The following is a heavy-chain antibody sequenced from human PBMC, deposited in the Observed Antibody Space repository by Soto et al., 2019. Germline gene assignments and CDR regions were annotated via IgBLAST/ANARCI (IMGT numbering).Heavy chain of an antibody. J-gene: IGHJ3*02. D-gene: IGHD1-20*01. Sequence: GVLRLSCAASGFTFSSYEMNWVRQAPGKGLEWVSYISSSGSTIYYADSVKGRFTISRDNAKNSLYLQMNSLRAEGTAVYYCARASIRWGGAFDIWGQGTMVTV. CDR3: ARASIRWGGAFDI. V-gene: IGHV3-48*03. CDR2: ISSSGSTI. CDR1: GFTFSSYE.